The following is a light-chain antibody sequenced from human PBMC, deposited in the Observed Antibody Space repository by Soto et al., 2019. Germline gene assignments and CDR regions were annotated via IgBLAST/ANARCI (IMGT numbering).Light chain of an antibody. CDR3: LSHAGSTNYV. CDR1: SRDVGGNNY. J-gene: IGLJ1*01. CDR2: EVS. V-gene: IGLV2-8*01. Sequence: QSVLTQPPSASGSPGQSVSISCTGTSRDVGGNNYVSWYQQHPGKAPKLMIYEVSKRPSGVPDRFSGSKSGNTASLTVSGLQAEDEADYFCLSHAGSTNYVFGTGTKVTVL.